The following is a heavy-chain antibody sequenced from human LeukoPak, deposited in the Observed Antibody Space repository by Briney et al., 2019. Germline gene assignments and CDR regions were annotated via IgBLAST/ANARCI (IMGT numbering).Heavy chain of an antibody. Sequence: GGSLRLSCAASGFTFDDYGMSWVRQARGRGLEWDSGINWNGGNTGYADCMNGRFTISRENAKNSMFLQMNGMRAEETDVYFCARLRGTLNKMRYYYYYVDVWGKGTSVTISS. J-gene: IGHJ6*03. V-gene: IGHV3-20*04. CDR1: GFTFDDYG. D-gene: IGHD1-7*01. CDR2: INWNGGNT. CDR3: ARLRGTLNKMRYYYYYVDV.